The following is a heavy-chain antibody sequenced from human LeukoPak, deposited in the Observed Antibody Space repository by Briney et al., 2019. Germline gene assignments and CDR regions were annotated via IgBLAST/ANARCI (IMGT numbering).Heavy chain of an antibody. CDR3: ARLDHDYGDPLYAFDI. J-gene: IGHJ3*02. Sequence: PSETLSLTCAVYGGSFSGYYWSWIRQPPGKGLEWIGEINHSGSTNYNPSLKSRVTISVDTSKNQFSLKLSSVTAADTAVYYCARLDHDYGDPLYAFDIWGQGTMVTVSS. V-gene: IGHV4-34*01. CDR2: INHSGST. D-gene: IGHD4-17*01. CDR1: GGSFSGYY.